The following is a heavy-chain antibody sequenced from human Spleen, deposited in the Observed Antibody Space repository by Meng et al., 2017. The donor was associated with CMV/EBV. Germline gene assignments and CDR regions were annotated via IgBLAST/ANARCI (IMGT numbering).Heavy chain of an antibody. V-gene: IGHV4-34*01. CDR1: GGSLSGYY. J-gene: IGHJ5*02. CDR2: INHSGST. D-gene: IGHD6-6*01. CDR3: ARGPSSSSYSWFDP. Sequence: AGYGGSLSGYYWSWIRQPPGKGLEWIGEINHSGSTNYNPSLKSRVTISVNTSKNQFSLKLSSVTAADTAVYYCARGPSSSSYSWFDPWGQGTLVTVSS.